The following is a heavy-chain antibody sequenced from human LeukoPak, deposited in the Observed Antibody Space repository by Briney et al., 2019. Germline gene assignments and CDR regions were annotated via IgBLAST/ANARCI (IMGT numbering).Heavy chain of an antibody. CDR3: TKDHKYSGSPRAFDI. V-gene: IGHV3-23*01. CDR1: GFTFNNYA. D-gene: IGHD1-26*01. CDR2: ISGSGANT. J-gene: IGHJ3*02. Sequence: GGSLRLSCAASGFTFNNYAMSWVRRAPGKGLEWVSGISGSGANTNYADSVKGRFTISRDNSKNTLYLQMNSLRAEDTAVYYCTKDHKYSGSPRAFDIWGQGTMVTVSS.